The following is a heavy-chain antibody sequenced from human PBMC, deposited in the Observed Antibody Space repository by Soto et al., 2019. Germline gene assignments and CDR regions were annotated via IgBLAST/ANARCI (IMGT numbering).Heavy chain of an antibody. Sequence: EVQLVESGGGLVQPGGSLRLSCAASGFTFRSFWMNWVRQVPGKGLEWVATVNDNGSENYYVDSVKGRFTVSRDNAKNSLYLQMNSLRVEDTAVYYCARGGGWLTDYWGQGTLVTVSS. V-gene: IGHV3-7*01. CDR1: GFTFRSFW. CDR2: VNDNGSEN. J-gene: IGHJ4*02. CDR3: ARGGGWLTDY. D-gene: IGHD5-12*01.